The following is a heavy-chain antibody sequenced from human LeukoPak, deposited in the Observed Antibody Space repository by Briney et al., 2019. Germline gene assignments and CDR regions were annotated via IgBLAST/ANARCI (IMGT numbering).Heavy chain of an antibody. V-gene: IGHV3-30*18. J-gene: IGHJ4*02. CDR3: AKRMWQQLFTFDY. D-gene: IGHD6-13*01. Sequence: GGSLRLSCAASGFTFSSYGMHWVRQAPDKGLEWVAVISYDGSNKYYANSVKGRFTISRDNSKNTLYLQMNSLRADDTAVYYCAKRMWQQLFTFDYWGQGTLVTVSS. CDR2: ISYDGSNK. CDR1: GFTFSSYG.